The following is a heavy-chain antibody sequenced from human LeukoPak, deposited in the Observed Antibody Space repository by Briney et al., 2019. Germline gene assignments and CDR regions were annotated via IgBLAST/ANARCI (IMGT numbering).Heavy chain of an antibody. CDR1: GFTFSSYD. V-gene: IGHV3-23*01. CDR3: ASATLRCSGGSCYEMDV. J-gene: IGHJ6*04. CDR2: ISGSDGNT. Sequence: GGSLRLSCAASGFTFSSYDMSWVRQAPGKGLEWVSTISGSDGNTYYADSVKGRFTISRDNSKNTLYLQMNSLRAEDTAVYYCASATLRCSGGSCYEMDVWGKGTTVTVSS. D-gene: IGHD2-15*01.